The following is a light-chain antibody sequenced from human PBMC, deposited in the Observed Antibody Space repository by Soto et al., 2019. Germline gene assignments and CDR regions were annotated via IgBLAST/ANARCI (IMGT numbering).Light chain of an antibody. CDR1: QGISNY. J-gene: IGKJ1*01. CDR3: QKYDSAPWT. CDR2: AAS. V-gene: IGKV1-27*01. Sequence: DIQMTQSPSSLSASVGDRVTITCRASQGISNYLAWYQQKPGKVPKLQIYAASTLQSGVPSRFSGSGSGTDFTLTISSLQPEDVATYSCQKYDSAPWTFGQGTRVEIK.